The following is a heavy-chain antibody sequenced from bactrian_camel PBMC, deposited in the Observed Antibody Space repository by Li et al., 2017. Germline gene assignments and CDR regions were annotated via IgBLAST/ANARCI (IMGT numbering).Heavy chain of an antibody. V-gene: IGHV3-2*01. CDR1: GFAFRHYY. CDR3: AAGDMVEVVSAIPPEYTFPI. Sequence: HVQLVESGGGLVQPRGSLRLSCAASGFAFRHYYMCWVRQAPGKGLEWVSSTYNDGSSTYYADSVKGRFTISRDNAKNMVYLQMTNLKPEDTAVYYCAAGDMVEVVSAIPPEYTFPIWGQGTQVTVS. J-gene: IGHJ4*01. D-gene: IGHD2*01. CDR2: TYNDGSST.